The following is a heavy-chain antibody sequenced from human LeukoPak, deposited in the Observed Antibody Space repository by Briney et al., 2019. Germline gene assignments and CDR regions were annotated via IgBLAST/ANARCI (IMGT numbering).Heavy chain of an antibody. V-gene: IGHV4-39*01. J-gene: IGHJ4*02. Sequence: SETLSLTCTVSGGSISSSSCYWGWIRQPPGKGLEWIGSIYYSGSTYYNPSLKSRVTISVDTSKNQFSLKLSSVTAADTAVYYCARNTRFLEWPYFDYWGQGTLVTVSS. D-gene: IGHD3-3*01. CDR1: GGSISSSSCY. CDR3: ARNTRFLEWPYFDY. CDR2: IYYSGST.